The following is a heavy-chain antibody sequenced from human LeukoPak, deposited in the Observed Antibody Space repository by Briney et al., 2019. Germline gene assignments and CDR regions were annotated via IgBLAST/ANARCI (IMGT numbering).Heavy chain of an antibody. D-gene: IGHD3-9*01. CDR3: ARDRDWPFDY. Sequence: GGSLRLSCAASGFSFSEYSMNWVRQAPGKVLEWVSNIRGSSSAMNYADSVKGRFTISRDNAKNSLYLEMSSLRAEDTAVYYCARDRDWPFDYWGQGTLVTVSS. J-gene: IGHJ4*02. CDR2: IRGSSSAM. CDR1: GFSFSEYS. V-gene: IGHV3-48*04.